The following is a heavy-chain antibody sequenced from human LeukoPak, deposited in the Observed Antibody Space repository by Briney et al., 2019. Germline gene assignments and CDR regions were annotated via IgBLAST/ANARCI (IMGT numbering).Heavy chain of an antibody. J-gene: IGHJ4*02. CDR2: ISDSGGST. Sequence: GGSLRLSCVDSAFSSSSPAMSCVRQAPGEGLEWGLAISDSGGSTYYADSVKGRFTISRDNSKNTLYLQMNSLRAEDTAVYYCAKGVYDFWSRYDYWGQGTLVTVSS. D-gene: IGHD3-3*01. CDR1: AFSSSSPA. CDR3: AKGVYDFWSRYDY. V-gene: IGHV3-23*01.